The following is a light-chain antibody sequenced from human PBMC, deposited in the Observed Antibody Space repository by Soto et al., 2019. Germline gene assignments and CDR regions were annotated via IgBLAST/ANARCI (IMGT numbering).Light chain of an antibody. CDR2: GAS. CDR3: HRYCGSPQT. CDR1: QSVSNY. J-gene: IGKJ1*01. V-gene: IGKV3-20*01. Sequence: EIVLTQSPGTLSLSPGERATLSCRASQSVSNYLAWYQRKPGQAPRLLIYGASSRATGIPDRFSGSGSGTDFTLTISRLEPDDFAVYYCHRYCGSPQTFGQGTKVEIK.